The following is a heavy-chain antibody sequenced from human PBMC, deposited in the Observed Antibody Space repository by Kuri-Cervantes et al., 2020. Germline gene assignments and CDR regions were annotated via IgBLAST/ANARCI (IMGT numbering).Heavy chain of an antibody. V-gene: IGHV3-13*01. CDR1: KFTFSSYD. D-gene: IGHD3-22*01. CDR2: IGAAGDT. J-gene: IGHJ4*02. Sequence: GESLKISCEASKFTFSSYDMHWVRQVTGKGLEWVSTIGAAGDTHFPASVKGRFTIFAESARNSFYLQMNSLRAEDTAVYYCAKGGLYYYDSSGLPRWGQGTLVTVSS. CDR3: AKGGLYYYDSSGLPR.